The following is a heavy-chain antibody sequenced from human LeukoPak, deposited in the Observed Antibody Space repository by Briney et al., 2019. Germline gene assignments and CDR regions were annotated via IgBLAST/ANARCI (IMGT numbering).Heavy chain of an antibody. J-gene: IGHJ5*02. CDR2: IYTSGRT. D-gene: IGHD3-3*02. Sequence: SETLSLTCTVSGGSLSSGSYYWRWIRQPAGKGLEWHGRIYTSGRTNYNPCLKSRVTRSVDTFNNQFTLKLSSVTAAHTAPYYCARDLLRVTTDISPHWFDPWRQGTLVTVSS. CDR3: ARDLLRVTTDISPHWFDP. CDR1: GGSLSSGSYY. V-gene: IGHV4-61*02.